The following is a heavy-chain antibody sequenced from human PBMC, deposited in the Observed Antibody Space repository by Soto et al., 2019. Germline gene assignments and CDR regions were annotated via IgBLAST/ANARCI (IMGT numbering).Heavy chain of an antibody. CDR1: GYTFTSYA. Sequence: ASVKVSCKASGYTFTSYAMHWVRQAPGQRLEWMGWINAGNGNTKYSQKFQGRVTITRDTSASTAYMELSSLRSEDTAVYYCARWDSSSWYSGSHFDYWGQGTTVTVSS. D-gene: IGHD6-13*01. J-gene: IGHJ4*02. CDR2: INAGNGNT. V-gene: IGHV1-3*01. CDR3: ARWDSSSWYSGSHFDY.